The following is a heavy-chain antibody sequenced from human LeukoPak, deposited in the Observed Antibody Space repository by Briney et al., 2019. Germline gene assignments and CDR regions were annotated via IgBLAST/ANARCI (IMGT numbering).Heavy chain of an antibody. J-gene: IGHJ3*02. CDR1: GFTFTIYW. V-gene: IGHV3-7*01. Sequence: GGSLRLSCAASGFTFTIYWMGWVRQAPGKGLEWVANIKQDGSEQYYVDSVKGRFTISRDNAKNSLSLQMNSLRAEDTAVYYCARVRRGGSCYCAFDICGQGTMVTVSS. CDR3: ARVRRGGSCYCAFDI. CDR2: IKQDGSEQ. D-gene: IGHD2-15*01.